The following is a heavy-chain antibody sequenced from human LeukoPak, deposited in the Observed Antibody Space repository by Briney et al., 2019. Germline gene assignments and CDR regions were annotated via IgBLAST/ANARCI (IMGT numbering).Heavy chain of an antibody. CDR3: AKGTVRGAKTLPFDY. V-gene: IGHV3-66*01. CDR1: GFTVSDNY. CDR2: IYSGGNT. J-gene: IGHJ4*02. D-gene: IGHD3-10*01. Sequence: GGSLKLSCVASGFTVSDNYMSWVRQAPGKGLEWVSVIYSGGNTYYADSVKGRFTISRDNSKNTLYLQMNSLRAEDTAVYYCAKGTVRGAKTLPFDYWGQGTLVTVSS.